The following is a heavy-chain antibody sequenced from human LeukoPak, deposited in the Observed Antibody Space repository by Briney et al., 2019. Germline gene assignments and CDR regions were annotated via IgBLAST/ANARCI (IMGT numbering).Heavy chain of an antibody. J-gene: IGHJ6*03. CDR1: GYTFTSYA. CDR2: INTNIGNP. CDR3: ARTRLNYDYVRAYYYSYMDV. Sequence: ASVKVSCKAPGYTFTSYAINWVRQAPGQGLEWMGWINTNIGNPTYAQGFTGRFVFSVDTSVSTAYLQISSLKAEDTAVYYCARTRLNYDYVRAYYYSYMDVWGKGTTVTVSS. V-gene: IGHV7-4-1*02. D-gene: IGHD3-16*01.